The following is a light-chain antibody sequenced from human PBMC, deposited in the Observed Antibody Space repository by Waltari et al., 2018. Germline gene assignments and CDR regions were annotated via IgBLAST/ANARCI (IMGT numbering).Light chain of an antibody. J-gene: IGKJ1*01. CDR1: QSLFYNFNDKNY. V-gene: IGKV4-1*01. Sequence: DIVMTQSPASLAVSLGERVTIHCNSSQSLFYNFNDKNYLAWYHQKPGQPPKLLFYWASTRHSGVPDRFSGSGSATDFTLTISSLQAEDVAVYYCQQYYSRRTFGQGTRVEIK. CDR3: QQYYSRRT. CDR2: WAS.